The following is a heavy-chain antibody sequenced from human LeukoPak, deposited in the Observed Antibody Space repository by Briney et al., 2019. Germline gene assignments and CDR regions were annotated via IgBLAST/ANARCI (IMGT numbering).Heavy chain of an antibody. Sequence: GGSLRLSCAASGFTFSGSAVHWVRQSSGKGLEWVGHIDKKDNLYATAYAESVKGRFTISRDDSKDTAFLHMDSLKTEDTALYYCTRDRGTYNWFDPWGQGTLVTVSS. J-gene: IGHJ5*02. D-gene: IGHD2-15*01. CDR2: IDKKDNLYAT. CDR1: GFTFSGSA. CDR3: TRDRGTYNWFDP. V-gene: IGHV3-73*01.